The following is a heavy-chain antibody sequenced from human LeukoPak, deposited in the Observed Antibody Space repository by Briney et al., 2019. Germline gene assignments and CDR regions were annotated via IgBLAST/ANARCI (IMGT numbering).Heavy chain of an antibody. J-gene: IGHJ5*02. Sequence: SETLSLTCTVSGHSSSSGYYWGCVRQPPKNGREWIGSIYHSGSTYYNPSLMSRALISVTTSKNPFSLKRRSVTAAATPWYSCARDSPAQWKRYSSGGKRWFDLWGKGTLVTVSS. D-gene: IGHD6-19*01. CDR2: IYHSGST. CDR3: ARDSPAQWKRYSSGGKRWFDL. V-gene: IGHV4-38-2*02. CDR1: GHSSSSGYY.